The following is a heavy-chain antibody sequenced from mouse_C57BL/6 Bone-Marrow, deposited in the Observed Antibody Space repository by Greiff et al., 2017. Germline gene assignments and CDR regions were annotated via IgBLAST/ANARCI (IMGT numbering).Heavy chain of an antibody. CDR1: GYTFTSYW. D-gene: IGHD1-1*02. CDR3: ARCGGYPWYFEV. Sequence: VQLQQPGAELVRPGTSVKLSCKASGYTFTSYWLHWVKQRPGQGLEWIGVIDPSDSYTTYNQKFKGKATLTVDTSSSTAYKQLSSLTSEDSAVYYCARCGGYPWYFEVCGTGTTVTVSS. J-gene: IGHJ1*03. V-gene: IGHV1-59*01. CDR2: IDPSDSYT.